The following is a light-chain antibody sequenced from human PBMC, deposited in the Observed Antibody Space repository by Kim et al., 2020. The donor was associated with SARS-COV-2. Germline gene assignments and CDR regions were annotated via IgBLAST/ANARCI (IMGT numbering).Light chain of an antibody. J-gene: IGLJ2*01. Sequence: SSELTQDPTVSVALGQTVRITCQGDSLRSYYASWYQQKPGQAPVLVIYGKNNRPSGIPDRFSGSSSGNTASFTITGAQAEDEADYYCNSRDSRGNHVVF. V-gene: IGLV3-19*01. CDR1: SLRSYY. CDR3: NSRDSRGNHVV. CDR2: GKN.